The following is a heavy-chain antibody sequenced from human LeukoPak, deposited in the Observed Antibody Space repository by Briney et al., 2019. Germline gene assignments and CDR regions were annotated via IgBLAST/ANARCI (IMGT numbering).Heavy chain of an antibody. CDR3: ARLDVDTAMVSGDY. CDR2: INYSGST. J-gene: IGHJ4*02. V-gene: IGHV4-39*01. Sequence: SETLSLTCSVSGGSISSSSHYWGWIRQPPGKGLEWIGSINYSGSTYYNASLKSRVTISVDTSKNQFSLKLSSVTAADTAVFYCARLDVDTAMVSGDYGGQGTLVTVSP. CDR1: GGSISSSSHY. D-gene: IGHD5-18*01.